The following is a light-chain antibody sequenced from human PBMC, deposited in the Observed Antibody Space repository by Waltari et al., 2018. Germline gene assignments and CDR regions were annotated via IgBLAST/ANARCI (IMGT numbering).Light chain of an antibody. CDR1: QSISRW. Sequence: DIQMTQSPSTVSASVGDRVTITCRASQSISRWLAWYQQKPGKAPKLLVYKASNLETGVPLRFSGSGSGTEFTLTISSLQPDDFATYYCQQYDNHSGYTFGQGTKLEIK. CDR2: KAS. V-gene: IGKV1-5*03. CDR3: QQYDNHSGYT. J-gene: IGKJ2*01.